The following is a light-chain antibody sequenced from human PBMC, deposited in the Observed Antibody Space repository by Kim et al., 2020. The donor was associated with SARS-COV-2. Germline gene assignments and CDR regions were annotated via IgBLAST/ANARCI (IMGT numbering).Light chain of an antibody. CDR2: ENN. V-gene: IGLV6-57*01. CDR1: RDSIASTN. Sequence: GKTMTICCPRSRDSIASTNVQWYQQRPGTSPTAVIFENNQRPSGVPDRFSGSIDGSSNSASLTISGLKTEDEADYYCQSFDSNIQVFGGGTQLTVL. CDR3: QSFDSNIQV. J-gene: IGLJ3*02.